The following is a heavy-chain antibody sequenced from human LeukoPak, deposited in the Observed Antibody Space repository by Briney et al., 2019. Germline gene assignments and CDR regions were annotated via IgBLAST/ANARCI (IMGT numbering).Heavy chain of an antibody. CDR3: AGERGGYGFY. D-gene: IGHD5-12*01. V-gene: IGHV3-48*03. CDR2: ISSSGSTL. J-gene: IGHJ4*02. CDR1: GFTFSSYE. Sequence: PGGSLRLSCAASGFTFSSYELNWVRQSPGKGVEWISYISSSGSTLYYADSVKGRLTISRENEKNSLYLQMNSLRGDDTAMYYCAGERGGYGFYWGQGTLVTVSS.